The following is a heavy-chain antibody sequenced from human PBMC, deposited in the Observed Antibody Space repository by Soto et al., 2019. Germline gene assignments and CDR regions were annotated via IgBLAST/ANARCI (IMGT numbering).Heavy chain of an antibody. J-gene: IGHJ6*02. CDR2: ISSSGSTI. V-gene: IGHV3-48*03. CDR1: GFTFSSYE. CDR3: ARESIAAARKGGMDV. Sequence: EVQLVESGGGLVQPGGSLRLSCAASGFTFSSYEMNWVRQAPGKGLEWVSYISSSGSTIYYADSVKGRFTISRDNAKNSLYLQMNRLRAEDTAVYYCARESIAAARKGGMDVWGQGTTVTVSS. D-gene: IGHD6-13*01.